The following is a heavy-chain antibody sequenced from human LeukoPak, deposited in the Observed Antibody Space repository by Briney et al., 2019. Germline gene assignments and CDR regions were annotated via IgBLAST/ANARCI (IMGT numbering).Heavy chain of an antibody. CDR2: IIPIFGTA. D-gene: IGHD5-18*01. CDR3: AKKLEDPNSYSYGPINYYFDY. Sequence: SVKVSCKASGGTFSSYAISWVRQAPGQGLEWMGGIIPIFGTANYAQKFQGRVTITADESTSTAYMELSSLRSEDTAVYYCAKKLEDPNSYSYGPINYYFDYGGQGPLVPFS. J-gene: IGHJ4*02. CDR1: GGTFSSYA. V-gene: IGHV1-69*13.